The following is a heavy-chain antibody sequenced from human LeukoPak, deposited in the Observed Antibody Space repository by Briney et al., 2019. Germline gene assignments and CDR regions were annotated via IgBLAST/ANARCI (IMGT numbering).Heavy chain of an antibody. Sequence: SVKVSCKASGGTFSSYAISWVRQAPGQGLEWMGRIIPILGIANYAQKFQGRVTITADKSTSTAYMELSSLRSEDTAVYYCARAAAIPNYYHYMDVWGKGTTVTVSS. V-gene: IGHV1-69*04. D-gene: IGHD2-2*02. CDR2: IIPILGIA. CDR3: ARAAAIPNYYHYMDV. CDR1: GGTFSSYA. J-gene: IGHJ6*03.